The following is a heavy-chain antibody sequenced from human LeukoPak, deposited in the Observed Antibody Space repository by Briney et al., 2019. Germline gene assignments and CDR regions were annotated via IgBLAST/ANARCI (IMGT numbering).Heavy chain of an antibody. V-gene: IGHV3-23*01. Sequence: PGGSLRHSCAASGFTFSSYAMSWVRQAPGKGLEWVSAISASGGSTYYADSVEGRFTISRDNSKNTLYLQMNSLRAEDTAVYYCAKDRDIVVTPFDYWGQGTLVTVSS. CDR2: ISASGGST. CDR3: AKDRDIVVTPFDY. CDR1: GFTFSSYA. D-gene: IGHD3-22*01. J-gene: IGHJ4*02.